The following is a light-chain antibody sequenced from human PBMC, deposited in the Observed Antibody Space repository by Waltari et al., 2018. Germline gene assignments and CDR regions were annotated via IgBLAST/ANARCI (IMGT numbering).Light chain of an antibody. J-gene: IGKJ5*01. CDR3: HHYSIPPLT. V-gene: IGKV4-1*01. CDR1: QSLLSRYNSKTY. CDR2: WAV. Sequence: EIVLTQSPDSLAVSLGERATIKCKSSQSLLSRYNSKTYIAWYQQKPGQPPKLPSNWAVTRGPGVPDRFNCHGSGTDFTLTISSLQAEDVAVYYCHHYSIPPLTFGQGTRLEIK.